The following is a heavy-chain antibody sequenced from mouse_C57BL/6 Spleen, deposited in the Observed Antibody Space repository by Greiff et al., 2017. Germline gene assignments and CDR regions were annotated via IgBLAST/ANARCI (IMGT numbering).Heavy chain of an antibody. CDR1: GYAFSSYW. J-gene: IGHJ1*03. CDR3: ARDYYGSSPHWYFDV. Sequence: QVQLQQSGAELVKPGASVKISCKASGYAFSSYWLNWVKQRPGKGLEWIGQIYPGDGDTNYNGKFKGKATLTADKSSSTAYMQLSSLTSEDSAVYFCARDYYGSSPHWYFDVWGRGTTVTVSS. D-gene: IGHD1-1*01. V-gene: IGHV1-80*01. CDR2: IYPGDGDT.